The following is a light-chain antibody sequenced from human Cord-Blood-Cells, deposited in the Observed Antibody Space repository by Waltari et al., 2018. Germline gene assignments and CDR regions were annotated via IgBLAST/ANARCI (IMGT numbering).Light chain of an antibody. J-gene: IGLJ1*01. CDR3: SSYTSSSTPYV. V-gene: IGLV2-14*01. CDR2: EVS. CDR1: SSAVGGCNY. Sequence: QSALTQPASVSGAPGPSMTISCPGTSSAVGGCNYVSWYQQHPGKAPKLMIYEVSNRPSGVSNRFSGSKSGNTASLTISGLQAEDEADYYCSSYTSSSTPYVFGTGTKVTVL.